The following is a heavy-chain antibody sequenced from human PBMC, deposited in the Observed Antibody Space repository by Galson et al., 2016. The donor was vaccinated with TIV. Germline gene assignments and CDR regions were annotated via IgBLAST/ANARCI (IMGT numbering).Heavy chain of an antibody. Sequence: SLRLSCAASGFAVSSNQMNWVRQAPGKGLEWVSTIYSGGTPEYADSVKGRFIISRDTLKNTVSLQMNTLRTEDTAVYFCARVQESLAAMEAFDVWGQGTLVTVSS. CDR1: GFAVSSNQ. D-gene: IGHD2-2*01. CDR2: IYSGGTP. J-gene: IGHJ3*01. CDR3: ARVQESLAAMEAFDV. V-gene: IGHV3-53*01.